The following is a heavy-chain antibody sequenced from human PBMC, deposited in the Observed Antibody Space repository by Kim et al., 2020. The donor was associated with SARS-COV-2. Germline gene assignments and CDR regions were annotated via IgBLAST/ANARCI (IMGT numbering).Heavy chain of an antibody. V-gene: IGHV3-9*01. Sequence: VKGRFTISRENAKNSLYRQMNSLRAEDTALYYGAKGGWGLGELSVPFDYWGQGTLVTVSS. J-gene: IGHJ4*02. CDR3: AKGGWGLGELSVPFDY. D-gene: IGHD3-16*02.